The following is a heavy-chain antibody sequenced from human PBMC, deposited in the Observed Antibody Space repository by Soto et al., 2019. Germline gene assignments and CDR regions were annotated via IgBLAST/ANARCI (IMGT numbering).Heavy chain of an antibody. Sequence: QPGGSLRLSCAVSGSTFSNDWMHWVRQAPGKGLVWVSHINSDGSSTNYADFVKGRFTIARDNAKNTVYLQMNSLRAEDTAVYYCASDRSYSLDVWGQGTTVTVSS. J-gene: IGHJ6*02. CDR3: ASDRSYSLDV. CDR1: GSTFSNDW. CDR2: INSDGSST. V-gene: IGHV3-74*01.